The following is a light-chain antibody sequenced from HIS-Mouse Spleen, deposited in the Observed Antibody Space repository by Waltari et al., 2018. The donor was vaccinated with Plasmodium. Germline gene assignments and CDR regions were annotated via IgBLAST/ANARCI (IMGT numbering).Light chain of an antibody. Sequence: EIVLTQSPATLSLSPGERATLSCRASQSVSSYLTWYQQKRGQAPRLLIYDASNRATGIPARFRGSGSGTDFTLTISSLGPEDFAVYYCQQRSNWPRVLTFGGGTKVEIK. CDR2: DAS. CDR1: QSVSSY. V-gene: IGKV3-11*01. CDR3: QQRSNWPRVLT. J-gene: IGKJ4*01.